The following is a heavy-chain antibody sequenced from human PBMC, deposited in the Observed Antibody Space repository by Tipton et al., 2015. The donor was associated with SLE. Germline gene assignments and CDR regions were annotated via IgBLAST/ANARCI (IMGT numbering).Heavy chain of an antibody. CDR2: ISYSGNT. J-gene: IGHJ2*01. V-gene: IGHV4-59*01. CDR3: ARGDSSGWYRDWFFDL. Sequence: TLSLTCTVSGGSISGYYWNWIRQPPGKGLEWIGSISYSGNTNYNPSLKSRVTILLDTSKSRFSLKLTSVTAADTAVYYCARGDSSGWYRDWFFDLWGRGTLVTVSS. D-gene: IGHD6-19*01. CDR1: GGSISGYY.